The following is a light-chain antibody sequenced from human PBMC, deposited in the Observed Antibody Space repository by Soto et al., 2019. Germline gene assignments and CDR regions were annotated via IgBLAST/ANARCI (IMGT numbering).Light chain of an antibody. J-gene: IGKJ1*01. CDR3: QKYTSALPRG. Sequence: IQMTQSPSSLSASVGDRVTITCRASQGISNYLAWYQQEPGKVPKLLISAASTLQSGVPSRFSGSESGTDFTLTITSLQPPDVATYYGQKYTSALPRGFGQGTKVDIK. CDR2: AAS. V-gene: IGKV1-27*01. CDR1: QGISNY.